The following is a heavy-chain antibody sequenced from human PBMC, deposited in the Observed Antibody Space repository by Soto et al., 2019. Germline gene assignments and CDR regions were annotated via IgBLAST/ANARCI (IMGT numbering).Heavy chain of an antibody. CDR2: ISYDGSNK. D-gene: IGHD2-21*02. V-gene: IGHV3-30-3*01. CDR1: GFTFSSYA. J-gene: IGHJ1*01. Sequence: QVQLVESGGGVVQPGRSLRLSCAASGFTFSSYAMHWVRQAPGKGLEWVAVISYDGSNKYYADSVKGRFTISRDNSKNXXYXQXTSLRAEDTAVYYCARDRVPYCGGDCRAWEAEYFQHWGQGTLVTVSS. CDR3: ARDRVPYCGGDCRAWEAEYFQH.